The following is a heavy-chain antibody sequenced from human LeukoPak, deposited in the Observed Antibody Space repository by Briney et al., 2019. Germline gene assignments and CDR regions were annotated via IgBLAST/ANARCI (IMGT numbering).Heavy chain of an antibody. D-gene: IGHD3-9*01. CDR1: GYTFTGYF. CDR2: INPNTGGT. V-gene: IGHV1-2*02. CDR3: PRVHATGYFSLDLGY. Sequence: ASVKVSCKASGYTFTGYFMHWVRQAPGQGLDWMGWINPNTGGTKYAQKFQGRVTMTRDTSIGTAYMELSTVTSDDTAVYFCPRVHATGYFSLDLGYWGQGTLVTVSS. J-gene: IGHJ4*02.